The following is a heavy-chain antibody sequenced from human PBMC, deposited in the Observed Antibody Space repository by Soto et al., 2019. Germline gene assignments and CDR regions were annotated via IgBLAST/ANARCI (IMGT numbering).Heavy chain of an antibody. CDR1: GFTFSTYA. CDR3: AKQRAGYGSGSDTFYFDF. D-gene: IGHD3-10*01. CDR2: LSGSGGTT. V-gene: IGHV3-23*01. Sequence: GGSLRLSCSTSGFTFSTYAMNWVRQAPGKGLEWVSALSGSGGTTYYADSVRGRFTISRGNSKNTLFLQMSSLRAEDTALYYCAKQRAGYGSGSDTFYFDFWGQGTLVTVSS. J-gene: IGHJ4*02.